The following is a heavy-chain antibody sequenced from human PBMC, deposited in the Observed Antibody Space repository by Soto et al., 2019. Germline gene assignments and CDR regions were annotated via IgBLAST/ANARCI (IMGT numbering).Heavy chain of an antibody. CDR3: SKDLKVSGSHYGALNYYYGMDV. V-gene: IGHV3-30*18. D-gene: IGHD3-10*01. CDR2: IAYDGSLK. CDR1: GFTFSSYG. Sequence: QVQLVESGGGVVQPAGTLRLSCAASGFTFSSYGMQWVRQAPGKGLEWVAVIAYDGSLKYYVDSVKGRFTISRDNSNNTLYLQINSLRGEETAVYYCSKDLKVSGSHYGALNYYYGMDVWGQGTTVSVSS. J-gene: IGHJ6*02.